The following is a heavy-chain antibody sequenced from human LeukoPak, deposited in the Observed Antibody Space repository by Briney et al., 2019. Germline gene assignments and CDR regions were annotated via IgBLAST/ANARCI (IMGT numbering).Heavy chain of an antibody. V-gene: IGHV5-51*01. CDR1: GYSFPNYW. CDR3: ARGYSGYDRPHFEY. Sequence: GESLKISCKGSGYSFPNYWIGWVRRLPGKGLEGMGSIYPGDSDTKYSPCYQGQVTISADRSISPAYLQWSSLKASDPAMYYCARGYSGYDRPHFEYWGQGTLVPVSS. J-gene: IGHJ4*02. D-gene: IGHD5-12*01. CDR2: IYPGDSDT.